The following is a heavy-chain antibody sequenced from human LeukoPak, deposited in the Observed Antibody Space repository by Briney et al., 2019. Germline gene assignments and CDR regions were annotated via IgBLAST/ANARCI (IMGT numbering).Heavy chain of an antibody. D-gene: IGHD1-26*01. J-gene: IGHJ4*02. CDR1: GGSISNSSHY. Sequence: PSETLSLTCTVSGGSISNSSHYWGWIRQPPGKGLEWIGSMYYRGSTYHNPSLKSRVTISVDTSKNQFSLKLSSVTAADTAVYYCATTTIRLGYWGQGTLVTVSS. V-gene: IGHV4-39*07. CDR2: MYYRGST. CDR3: ATTTIRLGY.